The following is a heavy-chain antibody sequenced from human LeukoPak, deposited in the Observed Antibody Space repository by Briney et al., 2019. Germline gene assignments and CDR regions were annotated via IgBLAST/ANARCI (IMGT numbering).Heavy chain of an antibody. D-gene: IGHD2-8*02. Sequence: GGSLRLSCTTSGFTFSSSAMSWVRQAPGKGLEWVSAISAGGGTTYYADSVRGRFTISRDNSRNTVYLQMKSLRDEDTALYYCAKVTGLVVPFHYWGQGTLVTVSS. V-gene: IGHV3-23*01. J-gene: IGHJ4*02. CDR3: AKVTGLVVPFHY. CDR2: ISAGGGTT. CDR1: GFTFSSSA.